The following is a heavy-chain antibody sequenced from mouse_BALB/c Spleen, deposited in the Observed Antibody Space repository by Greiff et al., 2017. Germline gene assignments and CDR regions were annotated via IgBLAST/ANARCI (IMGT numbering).Heavy chain of an antibody. Sequence: VQLQQSGAELVRPGSSVKISCKASGYSFTSYWMHWVKQRPGQGLEWIGAIYPGNSDTSYNQKFKGKAKLTAVTSASTAYMELSSLTNEDSAVYYCTRRANWDLYYAMDYWGQGTSVTVSS. V-gene: IGHV1-5*01. D-gene: IGHD4-1*01. CDR3: TRRANWDLYYAMDY. J-gene: IGHJ4*01. CDR1: GYSFTSYW. CDR2: IYPGNSDT.